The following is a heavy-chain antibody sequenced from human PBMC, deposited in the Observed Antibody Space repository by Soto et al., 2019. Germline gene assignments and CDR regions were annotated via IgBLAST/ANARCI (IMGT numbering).Heavy chain of an antibody. CDR3: ARGGVDYYDSSGYYFSPYYFDY. V-gene: IGHV4-30-2*01. J-gene: IGHJ4*02. CDR2: IYHSGST. Sequence: SETLSLTCTVSGGSVSSGGYSWSWIRQPPGKGLEWIGYIYHSGSTYYNPSLKSRVTISVDRSKNQFSLKLSSVTAADTAVYYCARGGVDYYDSSGYYFSPYYFDYWGQGTLVTVSS. D-gene: IGHD3-22*01. CDR1: GGSVSSGGYS.